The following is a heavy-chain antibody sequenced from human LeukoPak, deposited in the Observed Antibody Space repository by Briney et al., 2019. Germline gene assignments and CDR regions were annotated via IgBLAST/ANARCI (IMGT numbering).Heavy chain of an antibody. D-gene: IGHD2-15*01. CDR2: IYTSGST. Sequence: SETLSLTCTVSGGSISSYYWSWIRQPAGKGLEWIGRIYTSGSTNYNPSLKSRVTMSVDTSKNQFSLKLSSVTAADTAVYYCATRRRVVAAMSHRFDPWGQGTLVTVSS. J-gene: IGHJ5*02. CDR3: ATRRRVVAAMSHRFDP. CDR1: GGSISSYY. V-gene: IGHV4-4*07.